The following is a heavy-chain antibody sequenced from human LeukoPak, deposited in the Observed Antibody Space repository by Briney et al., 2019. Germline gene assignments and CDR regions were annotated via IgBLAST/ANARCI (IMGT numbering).Heavy chain of an antibody. CDR1: GGSISSSSYY. CDR2: IYYSGST. D-gene: IGHD4-17*01. CDR3: AREPDYGDPPGFDY. J-gene: IGHJ4*02. Sequence: SETLSLTCTVSGGSISSSSYYWGWIRQPPGKGLEWIGSIYYSGSTYYNPSLKSRVTISVDTSKNQFSLKLSSVTAADTAVYYCAREPDYGDPPGFDYWGQGTLVIVSS. V-gene: IGHV4-39*07.